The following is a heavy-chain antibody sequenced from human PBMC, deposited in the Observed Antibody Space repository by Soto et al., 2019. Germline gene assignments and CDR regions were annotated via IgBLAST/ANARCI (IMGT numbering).Heavy chain of an antibody. CDR2: INFRGTT. J-gene: IGHJ4*02. D-gene: IGHD3-22*01. CDR3: ARMNYYDTSGYPFDY. CDR1: GESFSGYI. V-gene: IGHV4-59*01. Sequence: SETLSLTCAVYGESFSGYIWTWIRQTPGKGLEWIGYINFRGTTNYNPSLKSRVTMSADTSKNQFSLKLNSVTAADTAVYYCARMNYYDTSGYPFDYWGQGMMVTVSS.